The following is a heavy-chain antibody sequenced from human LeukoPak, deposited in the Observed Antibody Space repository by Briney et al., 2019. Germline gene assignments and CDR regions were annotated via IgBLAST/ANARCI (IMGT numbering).Heavy chain of an antibody. V-gene: IGHV3-15*01. CDR1: GFTFSDAW. J-gene: IGHJ4*02. Sequence: GGSLRLSCAASGFTFSDAWMTWVRQAPGKGLEWVGRIQSITDGGTTDYAAPVKGRFTISRDDSKNTLYLQLNSLKTEDTAMYYCTIDYDYAWGSYRLGYWGQGTLVTVSS. CDR2: IQSITDGGTT. D-gene: IGHD3-16*02. CDR3: TIDYDYAWGSYRLGY.